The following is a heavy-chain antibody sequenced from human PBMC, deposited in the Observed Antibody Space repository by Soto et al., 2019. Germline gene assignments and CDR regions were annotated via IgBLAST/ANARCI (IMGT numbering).Heavy chain of an antibody. CDR1: GGSISSGSYF. CDR3: ARHNGPLYVGYYYDMDV. D-gene: IGHD3-16*01. CDR2: VYYSGST. J-gene: IGHJ6*02. V-gene: IGHV4-39*01. Sequence: PSETLSLTCTVSGGSISSGSYFWGCIRQPPGKGLEWIGTVYYSGSTYYNPSLKSRVTISVDTSKNQFSLKLSSVTAADTAVYYCARHNGPLYVGYYYDMDVWGQGT.